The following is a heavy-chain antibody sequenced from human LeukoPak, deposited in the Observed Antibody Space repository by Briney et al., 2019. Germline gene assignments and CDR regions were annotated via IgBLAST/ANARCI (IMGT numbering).Heavy chain of an antibody. Sequence: GGSLRLSCAASGFPFSNHAMSWVRQPPGKGLEWVSAISNGNTYYADSVRGRFTISRDDSKDMVYLQMNSLRVEDTALYYCVREAGYCASVCLKSNWFDPWGQGTLVTVSS. D-gene: IGHD2-21*02. CDR2: ISNGNT. CDR1: GFPFSNHA. J-gene: IGHJ5*02. CDR3: VREAGYCASVCLKSNWFDP. V-gene: IGHV3-23*01.